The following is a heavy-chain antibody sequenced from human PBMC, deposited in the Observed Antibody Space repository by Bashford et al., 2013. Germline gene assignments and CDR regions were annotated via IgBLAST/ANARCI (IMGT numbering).Heavy chain of an antibody. V-gene: IGHV4-34*01. D-gene: IGHD4-17*01. Sequence: ETLSLTCAVYVGPSVVTTGAGSASPRKGLEWIGEINHSGSTNYNPSLKSRVTISVDTSKNQFSLKLSSVTAADTAVYYCARGLPQHYGDYQFLDYWGQGTLVTVSS. J-gene: IGHJ4*02. CDR3: ARGLPQHYGDYQFLDY. CDR1: VGPSVVTT. CDR2: INHSGST.